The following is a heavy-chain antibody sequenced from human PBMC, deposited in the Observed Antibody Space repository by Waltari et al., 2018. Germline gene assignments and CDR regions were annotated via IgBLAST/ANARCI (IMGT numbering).Heavy chain of an antibody. CDR3: ATALVAAHNWFDP. CDR1: GYTFPDYY. V-gene: IGHV1-69-2*01. D-gene: IGHD2-15*01. Sequence: EVQLVQSGAEVKKPGATVKISCKASGYTFPDYYMHWLHQAPGKGLEWMGRVDPEDGETIYAEKFQGRVTITADTSTDTAYMELSSLRSEDTAVYYCATALVAAHNWFDPWGQGTLVTVSS. CDR2: VDPEDGET. J-gene: IGHJ5*02.